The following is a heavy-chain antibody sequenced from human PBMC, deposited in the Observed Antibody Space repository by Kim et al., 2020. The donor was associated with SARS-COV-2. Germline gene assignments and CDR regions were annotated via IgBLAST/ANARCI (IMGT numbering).Heavy chain of an antibody. Sequence: GESLKISCKGSGYRFTRYWIGWARQMPGKGLEWMGIIYPDDSDTRYGPSFRGQVTISADKSTGTAYLQWSSLKASDTAIYYCARSYCSGGDCYYVWFDSWGQGTLVTVSS. J-gene: IGHJ5*01. CDR1: GYRFTRYW. D-gene: IGHD2-15*01. V-gene: IGHV5-51*01. CDR2: IYPDDSDT. CDR3: ARSYCSGGDCYYVWFDS.